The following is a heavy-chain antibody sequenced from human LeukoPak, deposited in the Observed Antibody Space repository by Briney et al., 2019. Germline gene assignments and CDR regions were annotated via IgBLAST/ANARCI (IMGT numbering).Heavy chain of an antibody. Sequence: ASVTVSCKASGYTFTSYYMHWVRQAPGQGLEWMGIINPSGGSTSYAQKFQGRFTISRDNAKNSLFLQMDSLRAEDTAIYYCAALYYPDSFWGQGSLVTVSS. CDR2: INPSGGST. J-gene: IGHJ4*02. CDR1: GYTFTSYY. CDR3: AALYYPDSF. D-gene: IGHD1-26*01. V-gene: IGHV1-46*01.